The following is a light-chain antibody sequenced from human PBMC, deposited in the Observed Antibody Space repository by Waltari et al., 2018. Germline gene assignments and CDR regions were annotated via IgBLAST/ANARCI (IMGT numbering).Light chain of an antibody. V-gene: IGKV1-5*03. CDR2: KAS. Sequence: DIQMTQSPSTLSASVGDRVPITCRASQTIDWLAWYQQKPGKAPKLLIYKASTLKNGVPSRFSGTGSGTEFTLTISSLQPDDFATYYCQQYDTYSTFGQGTKVEIK. J-gene: IGKJ1*01. CDR3: QQYDTYST. CDR1: QTIDW.